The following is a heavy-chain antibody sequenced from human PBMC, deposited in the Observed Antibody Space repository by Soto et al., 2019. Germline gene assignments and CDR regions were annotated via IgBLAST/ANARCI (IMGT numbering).Heavy chain of an antibody. D-gene: IGHD6-6*01. CDR2: IWYDGSNK. V-gene: IGHV3-33*08. CDR1: GFTFSTFA. Sequence: PGGSLRLSCAASGFTFSTFAMSWVRQAPGKGLEWVAVIWYDGSNKYYADSVKGRFTISRDNSKNTLYLQMNSLRAEDTAVYYCARTFRIAAPPTQEGMDVWGQGTTVTVSS. CDR3: ARTFRIAAPPTQEGMDV. J-gene: IGHJ6*02.